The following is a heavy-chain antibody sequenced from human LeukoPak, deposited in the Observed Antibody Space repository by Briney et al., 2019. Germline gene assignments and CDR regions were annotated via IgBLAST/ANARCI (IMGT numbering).Heavy chain of an antibody. CDR1: GGSISSYY. CDR2: IYYSGST. V-gene: IGHV4-59*01. CDR3: ARDWGVGGRPGYMDV. J-gene: IGHJ6*03. Sequence: SETLSLTCTVSGGSISSYYWSWIRQPPGNGLEWLGYIYYSGSTNYNPSLKSRVTISVDTSKNQVSLKLSSATAADTAVYFCARDWGVGGRPGYMDVWGKGTTVTVSS. D-gene: IGHD6-6*01.